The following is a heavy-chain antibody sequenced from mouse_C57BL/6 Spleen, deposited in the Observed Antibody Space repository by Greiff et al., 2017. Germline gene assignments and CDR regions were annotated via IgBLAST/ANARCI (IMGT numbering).Heavy chain of an antibody. CDR1: GYSITSGYY. CDR3: ARGYGNYGAAWFAY. V-gene: IGHV3-6*01. D-gene: IGHD2-10*02. Sequence: ESGPGLVKPSQSLSLTCSVTGYSITSGYYWNWIRQFPGNKLEWMGYISYDGSNNYNPSLKNRISITRDTSKNQFFLKLNSVTTEDTATYYCARGYGNYGAAWFAYWGQGTLVTVSA. CDR2: ISYDGSN. J-gene: IGHJ3*01.